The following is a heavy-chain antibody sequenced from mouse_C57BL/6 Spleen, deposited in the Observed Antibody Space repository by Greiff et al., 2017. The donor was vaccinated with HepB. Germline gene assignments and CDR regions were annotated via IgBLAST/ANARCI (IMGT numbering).Heavy chain of an antibody. CDR1: GYTFTDYY. CDR2: INPNNGGT. Sequence: EVQLQQSGPELVKPGASVKISCKASGYTFTDYYMNWVKQSHGKSLEWIGDINPNNGGTSYNQKFKGKATLTVDKSSSTAYMELRSLTSEDSAVYYCGRLLRLRAMDYWGQGTSVTVSS. CDR3: GRLLRLRAMDY. J-gene: IGHJ4*01. D-gene: IGHD2-12*01. V-gene: IGHV1-26*01.